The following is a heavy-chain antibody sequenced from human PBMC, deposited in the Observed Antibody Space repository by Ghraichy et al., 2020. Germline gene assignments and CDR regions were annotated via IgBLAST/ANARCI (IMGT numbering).Heavy chain of an antibody. J-gene: IGHJ4*02. CDR3: ASAGGYRFDY. D-gene: IGHD3-22*01. Sequence: GGSLRLSCAASGFTFSDYYMNWIRQAPGKGLEWVSYISSSSSHTNYADSVKGRFTISRDNAKNSLSLQVNSLRAEDTAVYYCASAGGYRFDYWGQGTLVTVSS. CDR2: ISSSSSHT. V-gene: IGHV3-11*06. CDR1: GFTFSDYY.